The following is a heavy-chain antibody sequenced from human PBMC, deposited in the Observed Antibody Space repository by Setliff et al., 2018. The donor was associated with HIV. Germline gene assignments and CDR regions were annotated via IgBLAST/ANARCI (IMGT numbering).Heavy chain of an antibody. Sequence: PGGSLRLSCAASGFTFSTYRMNWVRQAPGKGLEWVSSISSSSSYIYYADSLKGRFTISRDNAKNSLYLQMNSLRAEDTAVYCCARSKGHLYYDDDTGYVLRAFDIWGQGTMVTVSS. V-gene: IGHV3-21*01. CDR1: GFTFSTYR. J-gene: IGHJ3*02. D-gene: IGHD3-22*01. CDR3: ARSKGHLYYDDDTGYVLRAFDI. CDR2: ISSSSSYI.